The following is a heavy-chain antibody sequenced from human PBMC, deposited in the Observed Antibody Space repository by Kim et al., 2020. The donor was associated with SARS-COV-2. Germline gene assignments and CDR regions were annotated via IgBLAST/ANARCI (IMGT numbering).Heavy chain of an antibody. D-gene: IGHD3-10*01. CDR3: GRVWVRGLDYYGMDV. CDR2: IYSGGST. Sequence: GGSLRLSCAASGFTVSSNYMSWVRQAPGKGLDWVSVIYSGGSTYYADSVKGRFTISRDNSKNTLYLQMNSQIAADTAVFYCGRVWVRGLDYYGMDVWGQGTTVTVSS. CDR1: GFTVSSNY. J-gene: IGHJ6*02. V-gene: IGHV3-66*01.